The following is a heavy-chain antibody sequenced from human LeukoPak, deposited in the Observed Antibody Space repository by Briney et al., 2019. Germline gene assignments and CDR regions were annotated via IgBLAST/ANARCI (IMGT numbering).Heavy chain of an antibody. V-gene: IGHV1-2*02. CDR3: ARGADTAMVPDDY. Sequence: ASVKVSCKASGYTFTGYYMHWVRQAPGQGLEWMGWVNPNSGGTKYAQKFQGRVTMTRDTSISTAYMELSRLRSDDTAVYYCARGADTAMVPDDYWGQGTLVTVSS. J-gene: IGHJ4*02. D-gene: IGHD5-18*01. CDR2: VNPNSGGT. CDR1: GYTFTGYY.